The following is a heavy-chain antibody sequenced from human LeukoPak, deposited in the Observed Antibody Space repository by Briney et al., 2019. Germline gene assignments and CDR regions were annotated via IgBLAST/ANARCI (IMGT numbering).Heavy chain of an antibody. D-gene: IGHD2-15*01. CDR1: GYTFTSYG. CDR3: ARFGYCSGGSCYLASLGY. V-gene: IGHV1-18*01. J-gene: IGHJ4*02. Sequence: ASVKVSCKASGYTFTSYGISWVRQAPGQGLEWMGWISAYNGNTNYAQKLQGRVTMTTDTSTSTAYIELRSLRSDDTAVYYCARFGYCSGGSCYLASLGYWGQGTLVTVSS. CDR2: ISAYNGNT.